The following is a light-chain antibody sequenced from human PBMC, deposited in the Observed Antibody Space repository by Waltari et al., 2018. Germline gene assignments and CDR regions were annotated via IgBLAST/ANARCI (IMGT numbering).Light chain of an antibody. Sequence: EIVLTQSPATLSLSPGERATLSCRASQSVSRYLAWYQQKPGHAPRLLIYDASDRATGIPARFSGSGSGTDFTLTINSLEPEDFAVYYCQQRSDWLYTFGQGTKLEIK. CDR2: DAS. CDR3: QQRSDWLYT. V-gene: IGKV3-11*01. CDR1: QSVSRY. J-gene: IGKJ2*01.